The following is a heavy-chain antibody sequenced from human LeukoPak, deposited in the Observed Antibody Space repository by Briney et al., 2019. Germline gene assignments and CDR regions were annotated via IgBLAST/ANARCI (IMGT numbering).Heavy chain of an antibody. CDR3: ARAGDIVGVLYFHYYGMDV. J-gene: IGHJ6*02. CDR2: ITGGDVFI. D-gene: IGHD2-2*01. CDR1: GFTFSSYT. V-gene: IGHV3-21*01. Sequence: GGSLRLSCAASGFTFSSYTFDWVRQAPGKGLEWVSSITGGDVFIYQADSVKGRFTVSRDNAKNSVYLQMDSLSVDDTAVYYCARAGDIVGVLYFHYYGMDVWGQGTTVIVSS.